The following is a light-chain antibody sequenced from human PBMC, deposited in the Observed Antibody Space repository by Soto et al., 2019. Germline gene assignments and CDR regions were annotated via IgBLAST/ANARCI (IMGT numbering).Light chain of an antibody. CDR3: QQYNNGTRT. CDR1: QRIXSN. V-gene: IGKV3-15*01. CDR2: GAS. J-gene: IGKJ1*01. Sequence: DIVMTQWAATLSVSLGERATLSCRASQRIXSNLVWYQQKPGQAPRVLXDGASTRATGSPARFSGSGSGTEFTLPISSLQSSYFAVDYCQQYNNGTRTFGQGTKVEIK.